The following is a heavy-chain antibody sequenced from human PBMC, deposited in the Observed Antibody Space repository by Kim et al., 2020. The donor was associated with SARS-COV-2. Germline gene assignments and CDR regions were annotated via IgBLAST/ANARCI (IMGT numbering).Heavy chain of an antibody. CDR1: GFTFSSYA. J-gene: IGHJ4*02. V-gene: IGHV3-64D*06. CDR2: ISSNGGST. D-gene: IGHD3-10*01. Sequence: GGSLRLSCSASGFTFSSYAMHWVRQAPGKGLEYVSAISSNGGSTYYAASVKGRFTISRGNSKNTLYLQMSSLRAEDTAVYYCVTGVRGGSGELKGYWGQGALVTVGS. CDR3: VTGVRGGSGELKGY.